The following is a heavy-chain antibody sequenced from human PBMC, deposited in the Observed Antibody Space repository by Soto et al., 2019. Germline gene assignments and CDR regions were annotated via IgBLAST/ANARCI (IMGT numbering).Heavy chain of an antibody. V-gene: IGHV4-31*03. CDR1: GDSIINGIYY. CDR2: VHYSGSI. CDR3: VRGADRYKCGF. Sequence: QVQVQESGPGLVKPSQTLSLTCTVSGDSIINGIYYWTWIRQHPGKGLEWIGHVHYSGSIYYNPSLRXRXTXSXXTSQNPVPLELTSVTVAATAVYSCVRGADRYKCGFWGQGTLVTVSS. D-gene: IGHD2-21*02. J-gene: IGHJ4*02.